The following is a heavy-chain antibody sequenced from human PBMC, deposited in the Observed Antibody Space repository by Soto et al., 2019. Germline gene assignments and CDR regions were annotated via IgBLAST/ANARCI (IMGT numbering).Heavy chain of an antibody. CDR3: AREGYCISTSCPNNYHYGMDV. V-gene: IGHV3-33*08. D-gene: IGHD2-2*01. CDR1: GFTFNNYA. CDR2: IWYDGSNK. J-gene: IGHJ6*02. Sequence: PGGSLRLSCAASGFTFNNYAMHWVRQTPGKGLEWVAVIWYDGSNKYYADSVKGRFTISRDNSKNTLYLQMNSLRAEDTAVYYCAREGYCISTSCPNNYHYGMDVWGQGTTVTVSS.